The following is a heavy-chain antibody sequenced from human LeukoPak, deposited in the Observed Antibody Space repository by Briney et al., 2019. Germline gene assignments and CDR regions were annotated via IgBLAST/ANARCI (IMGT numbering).Heavy chain of an antibody. CDR1: GFTFSSYA. Sequence: GGSLRLSCAASGFTFSSYAMSWVRQAPGKGLEWVSAISGSGGRTYYADSVKGRFTISRDNSKNTLYLQMNSLRAEDTAVYYCAKDPLSCTSCLGSFEMWGQGTMVTV. D-gene: IGHD2-2*01. CDR3: AKDPLSCTSCLGSFEM. V-gene: IGHV3-23*01. J-gene: IGHJ3*02. CDR2: ISGSGGRT.